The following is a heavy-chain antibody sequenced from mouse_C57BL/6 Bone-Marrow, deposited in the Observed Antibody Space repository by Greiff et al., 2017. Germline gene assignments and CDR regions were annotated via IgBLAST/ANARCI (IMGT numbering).Heavy chain of an antibody. D-gene: IGHD1-1*01. CDR3: TTGNYDSSYSD. V-gene: IGHV14-4*01. J-gene: IGHJ2*01. CDR1: GFNIKDDY. Sequence: VQLQQSGAELVRPGASVKLSCTASGFNIKDDYMHWVKQRPEQGLEWIGWIDPANGDTDYAAKFQGKATVTADTSSNTAYLQLSSLTSEDTAVYYSTTGNYDSSYSDWGQGTTLTVSS. CDR2: IDPANGDT.